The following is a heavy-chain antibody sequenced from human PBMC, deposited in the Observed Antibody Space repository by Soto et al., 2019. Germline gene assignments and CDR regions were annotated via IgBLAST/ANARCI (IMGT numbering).Heavy chain of an antibody. J-gene: IGHJ5*02. CDR3: ARVVVLEPGAIMWFAP. D-gene: IGHD2-2*01. Sequence: SETLSLTCTVSGGSISSYYWSWIRQPPGKGLEWIGYIYYSGSTNYNPSLKSRVTISVDTSKNQFSLKLSSVTAADTAVYYCARVVVLEPGAIMWFAPWGQGTLVTVSS. CDR2: IYYSGST. V-gene: IGHV4-59*08. CDR1: GGSISSYY.